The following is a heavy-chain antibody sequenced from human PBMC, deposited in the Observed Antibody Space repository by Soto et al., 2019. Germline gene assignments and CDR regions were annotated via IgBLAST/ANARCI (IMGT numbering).Heavy chain of an antibody. CDR1: GDLIAPFY. D-gene: IGHD6-19*01. V-gene: IGHV4-59*12. CDR3: ARPRGRGQWRYYYYDF. Sequence: GTLSLMCTVSGDLIAPFYLTWIRQSPGKGLESIGYVYYNGSTNYNPALKGRVTISLDTSKSQFSLRLSSVTAADTAVYYCARPRGRGQWRYYYYDFCRQVRLVIVPS. J-gene: IGHJ4*02. CDR2: VYYNGST.